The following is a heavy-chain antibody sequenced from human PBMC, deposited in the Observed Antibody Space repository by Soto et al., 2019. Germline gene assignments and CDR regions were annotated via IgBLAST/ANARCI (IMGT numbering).Heavy chain of an antibody. D-gene: IGHD6-19*01. V-gene: IGHV3-30*18. CDR3: AKSPPAVAGYFDY. Sequence: QVQLVESGGGVVQPRRSLRLSCVASGFTFSSSGMHWVRQAPGKGLEWVAVTSYDGSNGYYADSVRGRFTISRDNSKNTLYLQMNSLRAEDTAVYYCAKSPPAVAGYFDYWGQVTLVTVSS. CDR2: TSYDGSNG. J-gene: IGHJ4*02. CDR1: GFTFSSSG.